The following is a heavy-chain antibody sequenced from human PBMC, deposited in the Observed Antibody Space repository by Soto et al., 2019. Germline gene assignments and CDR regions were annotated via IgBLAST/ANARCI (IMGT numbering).Heavy chain of an antibody. V-gene: IGHV3-11*05. J-gene: IGHJ4*02. Sequence: QVQLVESGGGLVKPGGSLRLSCAASGFTFSDYYMSWIRQAPGKGLEWVSYISSSSSYTNYADSVKGRFTISRDNAKNSLYLQMNSLRAEDAAVYYCASATGTAAGTSGDYWGQGTLVTVSS. D-gene: IGHD6-13*01. CDR2: ISSSSSYT. CDR3: ASATGTAAGTSGDY. CDR1: GFTFSDYY.